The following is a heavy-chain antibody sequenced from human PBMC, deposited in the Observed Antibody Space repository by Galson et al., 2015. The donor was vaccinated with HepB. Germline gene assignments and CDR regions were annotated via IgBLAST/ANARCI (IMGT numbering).Heavy chain of an antibody. CDR1: GFTFSDCN. CDR2: ISSSNSYT. V-gene: IGHV3-11*06. Sequence: SLRLSCAASGFTFSDCNINWIRQAPGKGLEWVSYISSSNSYTNYADSVKGRFTISRDNAKNSLYLQMNSLRAEDTAVYYCARDLRAYGSGSYSLGYYYYGMDVWGQGTTVTVSS. D-gene: IGHD3-10*01. CDR3: ARDLRAYGSGSYSLGYYYYGMDV. J-gene: IGHJ6*02.